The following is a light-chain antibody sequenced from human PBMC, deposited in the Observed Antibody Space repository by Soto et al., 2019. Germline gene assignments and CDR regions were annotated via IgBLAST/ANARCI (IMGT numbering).Light chain of an antibody. Sequence: QSALTQPPSASGSPGRSVTISCTGSSSDVGGYGFVSWYQLHPGEAPKLMIYEVSKRPSGVPDRFSGSKSGTTASLTVSGLQANDEADYYCSSYADSNNYVFGTGTKLTVL. J-gene: IGLJ1*01. CDR1: SSDVGGYGF. CDR2: EVS. V-gene: IGLV2-8*01. CDR3: SSYADSNNYV.